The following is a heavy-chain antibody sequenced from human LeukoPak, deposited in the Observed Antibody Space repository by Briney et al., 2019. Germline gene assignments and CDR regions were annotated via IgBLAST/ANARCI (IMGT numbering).Heavy chain of an antibody. D-gene: IGHD1-26*01. CDR3: TRGISGNYGNFDY. J-gene: IGHJ4*02. Sequence: QPGESLTLSCEASGFNFSCDWMHWLRQAPGKGLVWVSRINPDGSSAYYADSVKGRFSISRDNAKNTLYRQMNSLRAEDTAVYYCTRGISGNYGNFDYWGQGTLVTVSS. V-gene: IGHV3-74*01. CDR1: GFNFSCDW. CDR2: INPDGSSA.